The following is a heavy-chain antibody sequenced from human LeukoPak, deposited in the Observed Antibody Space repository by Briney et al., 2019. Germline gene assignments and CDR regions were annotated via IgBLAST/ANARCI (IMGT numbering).Heavy chain of an antibody. CDR3: AREDYGGPVDY. Sequence: SETLSLTCTVSGCSVSSGSYYWSWIRQPPGKVLEWIGYIYYSGSTNYNPSLKSRVTISVDTSKNQFSLKLSSVTAADTAVYYCAREDYGGPVDYWGRGTLVTVSS. D-gene: IGHD4-23*01. J-gene: IGHJ4*02. CDR2: IYYSGST. CDR1: GCSVSSGSYY. V-gene: IGHV4-61*01.